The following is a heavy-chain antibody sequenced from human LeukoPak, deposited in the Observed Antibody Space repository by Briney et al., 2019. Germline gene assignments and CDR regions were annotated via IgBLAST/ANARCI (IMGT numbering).Heavy chain of an antibody. J-gene: IGHJ4*02. V-gene: IGHV3-53*01. CDR1: GLTVSSYH. Sequence: GGSLRLSCAASGLTVSSYHMSWVRQAPGKGLEWVSVIYNDGRTYYADSVKGRFTISRDNLKNTLYLQMNSLRVEDTALYYCARMEEDVYKNPFDYWGQGTLVTVSS. CDR2: IYNDGRT. D-gene: IGHD5-24*01. CDR3: ARMEEDVYKNPFDY.